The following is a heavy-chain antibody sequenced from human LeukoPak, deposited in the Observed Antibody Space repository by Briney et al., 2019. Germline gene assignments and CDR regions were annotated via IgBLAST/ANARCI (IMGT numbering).Heavy chain of an antibody. CDR3: ASHALATVTDPSFDY. V-gene: IGHV4-39*01. D-gene: IGHD2-21*02. Sequence: PSETLSLTCTVSGGCISTPGYYWGWIRQPPGKGLEWIGSLYHSGSTYYKPSLKSRATISVDKSKNQCSLKLRSVTAADTAVYYCASHALATVTDPSFDYWGQGTLVTVSS. J-gene: IGHJ4*02. CDR1: GGCISTPGYY. CDR2: LYHSGST.